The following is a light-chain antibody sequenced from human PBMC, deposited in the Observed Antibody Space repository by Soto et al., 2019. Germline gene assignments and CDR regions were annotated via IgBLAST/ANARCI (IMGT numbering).Light chain of an antibody. CDR2: DND. CDR3: GTWDNSLSAGV. J-gene: IGLJ1*01. CDR1: SSNIGDNY. V-gene: IGLV1-51*01. Sequence: QSVLTQPPSVSAAPGQNVTISCSGSSSNIGDNYVSWYQQLPGTAPKLLIYDNDKRPSEIPDRLSGSKSATSATLGITGLQTGDEADYYCGTWDNSLSAGVFGPGTKLTVL.